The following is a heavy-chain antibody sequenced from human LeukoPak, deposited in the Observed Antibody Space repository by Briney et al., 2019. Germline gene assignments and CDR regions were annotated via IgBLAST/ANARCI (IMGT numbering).Heavy chain of an antibody. Sequence: SVKVSCKASGGTFSNYAIGWVRQAPGQGLEWMGGIIPIFGTANYAQKFQGRVTITADESTSTAYMGLGSLTSEDTAVYYSARDSEFRGVNLLWYWGQGTLVTVSS. CDR3: ARDSEFRGVNLLWY. CDR2: IIPIFGTA. D-gene: IGHD3-10*01. CDR1: GGTFSNYA. V-gene: IGHV1-69*13. J-gene: IGHJ4*02.